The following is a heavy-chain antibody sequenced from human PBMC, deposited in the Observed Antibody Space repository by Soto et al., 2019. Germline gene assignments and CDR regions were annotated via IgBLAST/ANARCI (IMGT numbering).Heavy chain of an antibody. J-gene: IGHJ3*02. CDR2: ISWNSGSI. D-gene: IGHD3-16*01. CDR3: ARRGYGLYDAFDI. V-gene: IGHV3-9*01. Sequence: EVQLVESGGGLVQPGRSLRLSCAASGFTFDDYAMHWVRQAPGKGLEWVSGISWNSGSIGYADSVKGRFTIYRDNAKNSLYLQMNSLRAEDTALYYCARRGYGLYDAFDIWGQGTMVTVSS. CDR1: GFTFDDYA.